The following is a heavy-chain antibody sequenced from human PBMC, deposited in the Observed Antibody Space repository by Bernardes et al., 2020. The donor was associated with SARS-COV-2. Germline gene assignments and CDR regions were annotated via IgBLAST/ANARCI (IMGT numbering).Heavy chain of an antibody. Sequence: GGSLRLSCSASGFTFSSYSMHWVRQAPGKGLEYVSGISSDGDNKQYADSVEDRFTISRDNSKDTLYLQLTSLRLEDTAVYYCAYYWADYWGQGTLVTVSS. J-gene: IGHJ4*02. V-gene: IGHV3-64D*06. CDR2: ISSDGDNK. CDR1: GFTFSSYS. CDR3: AYYWADY. D-gene: IGHD3-10*01.